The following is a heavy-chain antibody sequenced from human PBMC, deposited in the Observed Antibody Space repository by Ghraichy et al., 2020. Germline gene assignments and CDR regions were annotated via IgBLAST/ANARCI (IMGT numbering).Heavy chain of an antibody. Sequence: GGSLRLSCAVSGFTFSSYAMSWVRQAPGKGLEWVSAISGSGGSTYYADSVKGRFTISRDNSKNTLYLQMNSLRAEDTAVYYCAKAQHALIWSGYPYNWFDPWGQGTLVTVSS. CDR1: GFTFSSYA. CDR3: AKAQHALIWSGYPYNWFDP. CDR2: ISGSGGST. V-gene: IGHV3-23*01. D-gene: IGHD3-3*01. J-gene: IGHJ5*02.